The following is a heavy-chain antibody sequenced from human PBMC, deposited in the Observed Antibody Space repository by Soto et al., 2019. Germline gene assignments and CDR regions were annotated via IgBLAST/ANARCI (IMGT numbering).Heavy chain of an antibody. CDR3: ARDRDQAVAGTNYWFDT. CDR2: IYTSGST. J-gene: IGHJ5*02. D-gene: IGHD6-19*01. Sequence: PSETLSLTCTVSGGSISSYYWSWIRQPAGKGLEWIGRIYTSGSTNYNPSLKSRVTMSVDTSKNQFSLKLSSVTAADTAVYYCARDRDQAVAGTNYWFDTWGQGTLVTVSS. CDR1: GGSISSYY. V-gene: IGHV4-4*07.